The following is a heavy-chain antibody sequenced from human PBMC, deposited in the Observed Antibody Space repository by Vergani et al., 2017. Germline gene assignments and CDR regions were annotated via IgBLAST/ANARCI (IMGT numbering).Heavy chain of an antibody. Sequence: EVQLEESGGGLVLPGRSLRLSCVASGFTSAGYAMHWVRQAPGKGLEWVSGISWNSNSIGYADSVKGRFTISRDNAKNSLYLQMNSLRAEDTALYYCAKDLGTSSGGGWFDPWSQGTLVTVSS. V-gene: IGHV3-9*02. D-gene: IGHD6-6*01. CDR3: AKDLGTSSGGGWFDP. CDR2: ISWNSNSI. CDR1: GFTSAGYA. J-gene: IGHJ5*02.